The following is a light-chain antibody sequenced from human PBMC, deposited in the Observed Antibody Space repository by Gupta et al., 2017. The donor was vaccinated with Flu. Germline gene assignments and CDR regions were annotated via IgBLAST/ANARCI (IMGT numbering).Light chain of an antibody. V-gene: IGKV1-39*01. CDR2: ATT. CDR1: QTINKH. Sequence: SMSASVGDRVTISCQTSQTINKHLNWYQQKPGKAPQLLIYATTGLQSGVPSRFRGGGSGTDFTLDIDSLQPDDFAIYWCQQTDTSPPTFGQGTRV. J-gene: IGKJ1*01. CDR3: QQTDTSPPT.